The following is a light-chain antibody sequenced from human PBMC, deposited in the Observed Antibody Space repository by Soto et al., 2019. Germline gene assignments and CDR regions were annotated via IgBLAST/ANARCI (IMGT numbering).Light chain of an antibody. Sequence: DIQMTQSPSTLSASVGDRVTITCRASQSISNSLAWYQQKPGKAPNLLIYKSSSLESGVPSRFSGSGSGTEFTLTISSLQPDDFETYYCRQYVSYAVTFGGGTKVEMK. CDR3: RQYVSYAVT. J-gene: IGKJ4*01. V-gene: IGKV1-5*03. CDR2: KSS. CDR1: QSISNS.